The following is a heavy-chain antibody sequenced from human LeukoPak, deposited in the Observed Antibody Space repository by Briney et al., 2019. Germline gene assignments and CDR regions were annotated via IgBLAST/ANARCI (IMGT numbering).Heavy chain of an antibody. J-gene: IGHJ4*02. Sequence: GGSLRLSCAASGFTFSSYAMNWVRQAPGQGLEWVSGISGSATSTYYADSVKGRFTISRDNANNTLYLQMNSLRAEDTAVYYCAKGPRVFGRLIGSGGYYFDYWGQGTLVTVSS. V-gene: IGHV3-23*01. D-gene: IGHD3-16*02. CDR2: ISGSATST. CDR3: AKGPRVFGRLIGSGGYYFDY. CDR1: GFTFSSYA.